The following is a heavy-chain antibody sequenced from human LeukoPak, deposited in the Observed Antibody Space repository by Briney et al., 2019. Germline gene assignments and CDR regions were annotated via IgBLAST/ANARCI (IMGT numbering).Heavy chain of an antibody. D-gene: IGHD3-9*01. CDR2: IRYDGSNK. CDR1: GFTFSIYG. Sequence: TGGSLRLSCAASGFTFSIYGMHWVHQAPGKGLDWVAYIRYDGSNKQYADSVEGRFTISRDNSRNTLYLQMNSLRAEDTAVYYCAKKEGNLDWLDYWGQGTLVTVSS. V-gene: IGHV3-30*02. J-gene: IGHJ4*02. CDR3: AKKEGNLDWLDY.